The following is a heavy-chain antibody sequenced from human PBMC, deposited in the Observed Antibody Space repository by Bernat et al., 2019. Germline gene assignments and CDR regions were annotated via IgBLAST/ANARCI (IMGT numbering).Heavy chain of an antibody. CDR1: GFTFSSYG. CDR2: ISYDGSNK. Sequence: QVQLVESGGGVVQPGRSLRLSCAASGFTFSSYGMHWVRQAPGKGLEWVAVISYDGSNKYYADSVNVRFTISRDNSKNTLYLQMNSLRAEDTAVYYCALPLWFREFSPAFVTRGQGTMVTVSS. CDR3: ALPLWFREFSPAFVT. V-gene: IGHV3-30*03. D-gene: IGHD3-10*01. J-gene: IGHJ3*02.